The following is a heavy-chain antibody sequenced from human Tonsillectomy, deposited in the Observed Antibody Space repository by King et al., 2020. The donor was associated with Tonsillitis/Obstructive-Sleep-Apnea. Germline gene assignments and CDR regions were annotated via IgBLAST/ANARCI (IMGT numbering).Heavy chain of an antibody. D-gene: IGHD4-17*01. V-gene: IGHV4-31*03. CDR1: GDSIGTGGYY. CDR2: IYYSGTT. Sequence: VQLQESGPGLVKPSHTLSLTCTVSGDSIGTGGYYWSWIRQHPGKCLEWIGYIYYSGTTYYSPSLKSRVTMSVDTSKNQFSLKLSSVTAADTAIYFCARGDDYDNYLDYWGQGTLVTVSS. J-gene: IGHJ4*02. CDR3: ARGDDYDNYLDY.